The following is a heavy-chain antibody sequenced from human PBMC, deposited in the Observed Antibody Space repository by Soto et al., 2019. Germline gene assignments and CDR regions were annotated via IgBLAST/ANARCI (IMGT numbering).Heavy chain of an antibody. D-gene: IGHD3-10*01. CDR1: GLTFGSRA. CDR2: ITDTGGDA. V-gene: IGHV3-23*01. Sequence: EVQLLESGGDLKQPGGSLRLSCVASGLTFGSRAMSWVRQAPGEGRQWVSTITDTGGDAKYADSVRGRFVISRDNSKKTLYLQMTSLTAEDSAMYFCARGSTDSYPGSRIFDFWGRGILVTVSS. CDR3: ARGSTDSYPGSRIFDF. J-gene: IGHJ4*02.